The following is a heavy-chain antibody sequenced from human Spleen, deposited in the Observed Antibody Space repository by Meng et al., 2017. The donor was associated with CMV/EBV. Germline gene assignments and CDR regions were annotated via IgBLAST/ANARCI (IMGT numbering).Heavy chain of an antibody. CDR3: ARALRGYSFWSDLAQGMDV. CDR2: INPDGSEK. CDR1: GLSISRYW. D-gene: IGHD3-3*01. V-gene: IGHV3-7*01. J-gene: IGHJ6*02. Sequence: GESLKIFCAASGLSISRYWMSWVRQAPGKGLEWVANINPDGSEKLYVDSVKGRFTISRDNAENSLYLQMNSLKAGDTAMYYCARALRGYSFWSDLAQGMDVWGQGTMVTVSS.